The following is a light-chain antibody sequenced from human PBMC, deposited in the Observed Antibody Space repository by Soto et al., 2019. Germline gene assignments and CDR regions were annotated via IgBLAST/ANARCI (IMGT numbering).Light chain of an antibody. CDR1: KLGDKY. CDR3: QTWDSHTTVA. CDR2: QDS. V-gene: IGLV3-1*01. J-gene: IGLJ2*01. Sequence: SYELTQPPSLSVPPGQTATITCFGEKLGDKYVCWYQQKPGQSPVQVIYQDSMRPSGISERFSGSNSGNTATLTISGTQAMDEADYYCQTWDSHTTVAFGGGTKLTVL.